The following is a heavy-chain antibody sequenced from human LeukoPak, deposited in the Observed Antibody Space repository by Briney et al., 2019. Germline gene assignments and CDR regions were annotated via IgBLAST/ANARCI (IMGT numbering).Heavy chain of an antibody. CDR3: AKDSSAGTDYGDFLGYDC. CDR2: ISWNSGSI. J-gene: IGHJ4*02. D-gene: IGHD4-17*01. V-gene: IGHV3-9*01. CDR1: GFTFDDYA. Sequence: PGRSPRLSCAASGFTFDDYAMHWVRQAPGKGLEWVSGISWNSGSIGYADSVKGRFTISRDNAKNSLYLQMNSLRAEDTALYYCAKDSSAGTDYGDFLGYDCWGQGTLVTVSS.